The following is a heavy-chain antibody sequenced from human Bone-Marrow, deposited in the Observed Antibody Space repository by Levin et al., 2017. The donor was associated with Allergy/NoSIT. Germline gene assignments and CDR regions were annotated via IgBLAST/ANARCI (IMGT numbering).Heavy chain of an antibody. Sequence: KASETLSLTCIISGGSVRSFYWSWIRQAPGKGLEWLGYVYYRGTTQYNPSLKGRATMSVDPSKNLFSLNLTSVTAADTAVYYCARGPPSFGTGWYKYFHTWGQGTLVTVSS. CDR2: VYYRGTT. D-gene: IGHD6-19*01. CDR3: ARGPPSFGTGWYKYFHT. J-gene: IGHJ1*01. CDR1: GGSVRSFY. V-gene: IGHV4-59*02.